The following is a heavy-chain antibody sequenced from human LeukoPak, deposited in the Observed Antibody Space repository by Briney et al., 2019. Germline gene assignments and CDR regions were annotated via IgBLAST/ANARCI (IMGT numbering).Heavy chain of an antibody. CDR2: LNGDGSRT. V-gene: IGHV3-74*01. J-gene: IGHJ4*02. Sequence: GGSLRLSCAASGFTFTTYWMHWVRQAPGKGLVWVSRLNGDGSRTNYADSVKGRFTISRDNAENTLYLQMTSLRAEDTAVYYCAKVAGYSSGPCDYWGQGTLVTVSS. D-gene: IGHD6-19*01. CDR1: GFTFTTYW. CDR3: AKVAGYSSGPCDY.